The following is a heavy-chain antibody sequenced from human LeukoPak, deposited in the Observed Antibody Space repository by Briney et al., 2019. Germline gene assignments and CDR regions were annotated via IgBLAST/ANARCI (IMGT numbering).Heavy chain of an antibody. CDR1: GFTFSSYS. D-gene: IGHD1-26*01. CDR2: ISSSSSYI. Sequence: GGSLRLSCAASGFTFSSYSINWVRQAPGKGLEGVSSISSSSSYIYYADSVKGRFTISRDNAKNSLYLQMNSPRAEDTAVYYCARGRRGSYYFDYWGQGTLVTVSS. V-gene: IGHV3-21*01. CDR3: ARGRRGSYYFDY. J-gene: IGHJ4*02.